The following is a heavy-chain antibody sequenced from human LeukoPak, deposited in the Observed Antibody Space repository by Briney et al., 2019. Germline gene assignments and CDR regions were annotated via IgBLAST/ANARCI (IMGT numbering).Heavy chain of an antibody. J-gene: IGHJ4*02. CDR3: ARGYDSSGYYSH. Sequence: GGSLRLSCAASGFTFSSTWMNWVRQAPGKGLEWVAVISYDGSNKYYADSVKGRFTISRDNSKNTLYLQMNSLRAEDTAVYYCARGYDSSGYYSHWGQGTLVTVSS. CDR1: GFTFSSTW. D-gene: IGHD3-22*01. V-gene: IGHV3-30-3*01. CDR2: ISYDGSNK.